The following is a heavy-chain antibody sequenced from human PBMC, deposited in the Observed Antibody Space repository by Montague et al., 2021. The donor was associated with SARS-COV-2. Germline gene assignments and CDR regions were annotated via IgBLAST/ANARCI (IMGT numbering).Heavy chain of an antibody. Sequence: SETLSLTCAVYGGPLMDYSWGGFRKPPGKGRGGIGEINISGGPNYNPSLRGQATLSVTTSRNQFSLKLGAVTAADTAVYYCARGAPTISMILVVMTGAGWYFDLWGRGTLVTVSS. J-gene: IGHJ2*01. CDR2: INISGGP. CDR3: ARGAPTISMILVVMTGAGWYFDL. D-gene: IGHD3-22*01. CDR1: GGPLMDYS. V-gene: IGHV4-34*01.